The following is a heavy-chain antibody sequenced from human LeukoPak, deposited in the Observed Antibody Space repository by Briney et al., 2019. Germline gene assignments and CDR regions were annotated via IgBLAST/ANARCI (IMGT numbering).Heavy chain of an antibody. V-gene: IGHV4-59*01. CDR3: AREGTAGTNLNWFDP. CDR2: ISYSGST. J-gene: IGHJ5*02. D-gene: IGHD1-1*01. CDR1: GGSISSYY. Sequence: SETLSLTCTVSGGSISSYYWSWIRQPPGKGLEWIGYISYSGSTNFNPSLKSRVTISVDTSKNQSSLKLSSVTAADTAVYYCAREGTAGTNLNWFDPWGQGTLVTVSS.